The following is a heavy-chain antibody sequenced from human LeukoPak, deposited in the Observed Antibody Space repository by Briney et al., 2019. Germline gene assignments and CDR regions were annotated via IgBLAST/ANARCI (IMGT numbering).Heavy chain of an antibody. Sequence: PGGSLRLSCAPSGFSFTDYHMNWVRQAPGKGLEWVSNIRTTAEGAKYAYYADSVKGRVTISRDDGKNTLYLHMNSLRDDDTAVYYCATDQRYAFDYWGQGILVTVSS. CDR2: IRTTAEGAKYA. J-gene: IGHJ4*02. CDR3: ATDQRYAFDY. V-gene: IGHV3-48*02. D-gene: IGHD3-9*01. CDR1: GFSFTDYH.